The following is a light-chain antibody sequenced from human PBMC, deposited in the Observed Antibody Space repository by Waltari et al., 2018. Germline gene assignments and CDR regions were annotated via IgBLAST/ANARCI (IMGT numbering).Light chain of an antibody. CDR3: QQSYSTPWT. J-gene: IGKJ1*01. Sequence: DIRMTQSPSSLSASVGDRVTITCRASQAINTYLNWYQQQPGKAPKLLIYAASRLHRGVPSRFSGSGSGTDFTLTISRLQPEDFATYYCQQSYSTPWTFGQGTKVEIK. CDR2: AAS. CDR1: QAINTY. V-gene: IGKV1-39*01.